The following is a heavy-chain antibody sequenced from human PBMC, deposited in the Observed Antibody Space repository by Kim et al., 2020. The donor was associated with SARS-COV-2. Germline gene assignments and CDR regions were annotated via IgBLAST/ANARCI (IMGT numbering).Heavy chain of an antibody. CDR1: GFTFGDYA. J-gene: IGHJ4*02. V-gene: IGHV3-9*01. D-gene: IGHD6-13*01. Sequence: GGSLRLSCAASGFTFGDYAMHWVRQAPGKGLEWVSGISWNSGSIGYADSVKGRFTISRDNAKNSLYLQMNSLRAEDTALYYCAKISSSWYDFYRYFDYWGQGTLVIVSS. CDR3: AKISSSWYDFYRYFDY. CDR2: ISWNSGSI.